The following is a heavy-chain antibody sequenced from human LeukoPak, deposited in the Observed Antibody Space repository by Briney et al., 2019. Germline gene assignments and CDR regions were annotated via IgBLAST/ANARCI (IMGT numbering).Heavy chain of an antibody. V-gene: IGHV4-4*07. CDR3: ARSTLVPAALNWFDP. CDR1: GGSISSYY. D-gene: IGHD2-2*01. J-gene: IGHJ5*02. CDR2: IYTSGST. Sequence: PSETLSLTCTVSGGSISSYYWSWIRQPAGKGLEWIGRIYTSGSTNYNPSLKSRVTMSVDTSKNQFSLKLSSVTAADTAVYYCARSTLVPAALNWFDPWGQGTLVTVSS.